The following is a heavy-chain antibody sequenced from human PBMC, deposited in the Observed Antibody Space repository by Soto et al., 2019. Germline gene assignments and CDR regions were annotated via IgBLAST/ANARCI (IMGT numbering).Heavy chain of an antibody. D-gene: IGHD2-15*01. CDR1: GGSVSGNVY. V-gene: IGHV4-61*01. CDR3: ARELGQGNSPAHNSFDY. CDR2: TYYRGGA. J-gene: IGHJ4*02. Sequence: QVQLQESGPGLVKPSETLSLTCTVSGGSVSGNVYWSWIRQPPGKGLEWIGYTYYRGGAKYNPSLDSRVTMSVDTSKRQFSLRLNAATTTDTAIYYWARELGQGNSPAHNSFDYWCKGTLVTVSS.